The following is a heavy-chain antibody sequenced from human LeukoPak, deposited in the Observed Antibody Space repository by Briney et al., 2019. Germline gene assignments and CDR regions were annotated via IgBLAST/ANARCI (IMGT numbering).Heavy chain of an antibody. CDR1: GFTFDDYA. CDR2: ISWNSGSI. Sequence: GGSLRLSCAPSGFTFDDYAMHWVRQAPGKGLGWVSGISWNSGSIGYADSVKGRFTISRDNAKNSLYLQMNSLRAEDTALYYCAKDSVSTGYISSFWFDPWGQGTLVTVSS. CDR3: AKDSVSTGYISSFWFDP. D-gene: IGHD2-2*01. V-gene: IGHV3-9*01. J-gene: IGHJ5*02.